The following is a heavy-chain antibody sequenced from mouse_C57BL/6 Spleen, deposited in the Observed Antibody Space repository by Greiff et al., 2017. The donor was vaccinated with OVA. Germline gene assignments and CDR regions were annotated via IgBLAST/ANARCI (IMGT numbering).Heavy chain of an antibody. J-gene: IGHJ1*03. CDR3: AREGDGYYWYFDV. CDR1: GYSITSGYD. D-gene: IGHD2-3*01. V-gene: IGHV3-1*01. CDR2: ISYSGST. Sequence: EVQLVESGPGMVKPSQSLSLTCTVTGYSITSGYDWHWIRHFPGNKLEWMGYISYSGSTNYNPSLKSRISITHDTSKNHFFLKLNSVTTEDTATYYCAREGDGYYWYFDVWGTGTTVTVSS.